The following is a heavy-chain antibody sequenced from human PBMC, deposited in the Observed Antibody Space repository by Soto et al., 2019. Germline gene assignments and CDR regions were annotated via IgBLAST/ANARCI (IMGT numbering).Heavy chain of an antibody. CDR2: IKEDGSEQ. CDR3: ANTVV. Sequence: EEQVVESGGGLVQPGGSLRLSCAASGFSISPYWMSWVRQAPGKGLEWVANIKEDGSEQNYVDSLKGRFTISRDNAKNSLYLQMNSLRADDTAVYYCANTVVRGLGTTVTVSS. V-gene: IGHV3-7*05. D-gene: IGHD3-10*01. J-gene: IGHJ6*01. CDR1: GFSISPYW.